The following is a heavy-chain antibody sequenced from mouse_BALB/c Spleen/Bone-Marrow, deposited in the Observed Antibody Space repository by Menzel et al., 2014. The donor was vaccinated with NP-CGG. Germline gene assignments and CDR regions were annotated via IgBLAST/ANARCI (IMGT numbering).Heavy chain of an antibody. D-gene: IGHD2-4*01. CDR1: GYTFTSYW. CDR3: ARDYYDKGRSPY. CDR2: INPSNGRT. J-gene: IGHJ3*01. V-gene: IGHV1S81*02. Sequence: VQLQESGAELVKPGASVKLSCKASGYTFTSYWVHWVKQRPGQGLEWIGEINPSNGRTNYNEKFKSRATLTVDKSSSTAYMQLNSLTSEDSAVYYCARDYYDKGRSPYWGQGTLVIVSA.